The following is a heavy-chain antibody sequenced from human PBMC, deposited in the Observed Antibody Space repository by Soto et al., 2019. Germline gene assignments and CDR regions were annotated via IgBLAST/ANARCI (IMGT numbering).Heavy chain of an antibody. CDR3: ARARSSAAAGYYYDGMDV. J-gene: IGHJ6*02. CDR2: MNPNIDNT. V-gene: IGHV1-8*01. D-gene: IGHD6-13*01. CDR1: GYTFTSYD. Sequence: ASVKVSCKASGYTFTSYDIIWVRQATGQGLEWMGWMNPNIDNTGYAQKFQGRVTMTRNTSIRTAYMELSSLRSEDTAVYYCARARSSAAAGYYYDGMDVRGQGTTVTVSS.